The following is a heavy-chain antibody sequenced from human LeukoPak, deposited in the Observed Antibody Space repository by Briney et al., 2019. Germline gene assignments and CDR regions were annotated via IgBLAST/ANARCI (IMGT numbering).Heavy chain of an antibody. D-gene: IGHD5-18*01. CDR3: ARDNRYSYGYFSHFDY. V-gene: IGHV3-74*01. CDR1: GFTFSSYW. Sequence: GGSLRLSCAASGFTFSSYWMHWVRQAPGKGLVWVSRINTDGSSTSYADSVKGRFTISRDNAKNTLYLQMNSLRAEDTAVYYCARDNRYSYGYFSHFDYWGQGTLVTVSS. J-gene: IGHJ4*02. CDR2: INTDGSST.